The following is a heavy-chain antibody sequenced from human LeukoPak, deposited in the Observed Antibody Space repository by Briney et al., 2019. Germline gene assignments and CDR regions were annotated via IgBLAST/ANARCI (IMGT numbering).Heavy chain of an antibody. V-gene: IGHV4-31*03. CDR2: IYYSGST. J-gene: IGHJ4*02. CDR3: ARRRVGIAAAGTFDY. D-gene: IGHD6-13*01. Sequence: SETLSLTCTVSGGSISSGGYYWSWIRQHPGKGLEWIGYIYYSGSTYYNPSLKSRVTISVDTSKNQFSLKLSSVTAADTAVYYCARRRVGIAAAGTFDYWGQGTLVTVSS. CDR1: GGSISSGGYY.